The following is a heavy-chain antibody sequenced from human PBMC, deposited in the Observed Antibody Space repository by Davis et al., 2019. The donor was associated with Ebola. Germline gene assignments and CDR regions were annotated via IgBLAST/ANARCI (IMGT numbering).Heavy chain of an antibody. D-gene: IGHD3-10*01. Sequence: MPSETLSLTCTASGCPISSSSYYWGWIRQLPGKGLEWIGSIYYSGSTYYNPSPKSRVTISVDTSKNQFSLKLSSVTAADTAVYYFPKDLGVRGIQGFDYWGQGTLVTVSS. CDR2: IYYSGST. CDR1: GCPISSSSYY. CDR3: PKDLGVRGIQGFDY. J-gene: IGHJ4*02. V-gene: IGHV4-39*01.